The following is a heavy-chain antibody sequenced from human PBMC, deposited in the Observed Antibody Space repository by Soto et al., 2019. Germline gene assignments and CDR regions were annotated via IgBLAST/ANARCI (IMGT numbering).Heavy chain of an antibody. CDR1: GDSVSSNSAA. CDR3: AREGSEYSSSSGAFDI. J-gene: IGHJ3*02. D-gene: IGHD6-6*01. V-gene: IGHV6-1*01. CDR2: TYYRSKWYN. Sequence: PSQTLSLTCAVSGDSVSSNSAAWNWIRQSPSRGLEWLGRTYYRSKWYNDYAVSVKSRITINPDTSKNQFSLQLNSVTPEDTAVYYCAREGSEYSSSSGAFDIWGQGTMVTVSS.